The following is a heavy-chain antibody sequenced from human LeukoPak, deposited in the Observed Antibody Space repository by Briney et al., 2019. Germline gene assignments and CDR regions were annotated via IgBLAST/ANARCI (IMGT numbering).Heavy chain of an antibody. Sequence: SQTLSLTCTVSGYSISSGYYWGWIRQPPGKGLDWIGSIYHSGSTYYNPSPKSRVTISVDTSKNQFSLMLSSVTAADTAVYYCARVRSELDYYYYVDVWGKGTTVTVSS. V-gene: IGHV4-38-2*02. J-gene: IGHJ6*03. D-gene: IGHD3-10*01. CDR2: IYHSGST. CDR3: ARVRSELDYYYYVDV. CDR1: GYSISSGYY.